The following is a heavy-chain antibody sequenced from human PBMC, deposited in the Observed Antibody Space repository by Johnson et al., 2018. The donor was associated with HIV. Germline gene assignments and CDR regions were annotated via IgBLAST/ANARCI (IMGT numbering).Heavy chain of an antibody. D-gene: IGHD3-22*01. J-gene: IGHJ3*02. Sequence: EVQLVESGGGLVQPGGSLRLSCAASGFTFSSYAMHWVRQTPGQGLDWVSRISWDSSTIGYADSVQGRFTISRANATNSLYLQMNSLRAEDTALYYRARDPDYYDSNGSHQGDAFDIWGQGTMVTVSS. CDR1: GFTFSSYA. CDR2: ISWDSSTI. CDR3: ARDPDYYDSNGSHQGDAFDI. V-gene: IGHV3-9*01.